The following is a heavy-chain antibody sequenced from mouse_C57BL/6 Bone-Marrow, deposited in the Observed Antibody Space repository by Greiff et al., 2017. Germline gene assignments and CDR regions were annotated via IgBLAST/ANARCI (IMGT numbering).Heavy chain of an antibody. CDR3: ACTTGGEFDY. J-gene: IGHJ2*01. CDR2: ICSGNGYT. CDR1: GYTFTSYG. D-gene: IGHD2-14*01. V-gene: IGHV1-58*01. Sequence: EVQLQQSGAELVRPGSSVKMSCKTSGYTFTSYGINWVKQRPGQGLEWIGYICSGNGYTEYNEKFKGKATLTSDTSSSTAYLQLSSLTSEDSAIYFCACTTGGEFDYWGQGTTLTVSS.